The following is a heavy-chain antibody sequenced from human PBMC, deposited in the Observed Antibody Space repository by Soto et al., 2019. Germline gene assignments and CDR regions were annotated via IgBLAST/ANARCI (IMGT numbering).Heavy chain of an antibody. D-gene: IGHD3-3*01. J-gene: IGHJ4*02. Sequence: ASVKVSCKVSGYTLTELSMHWVRQAPGKGLEWMGGFDPEDGETIYAQKFQGRVTMTEDTSTDTAYMELSSLRSEDTAVYYCAWLAFLSPLYDFWSGYPMYYFDYWGQGTLVTVSS. CDR3: AWLAFLSPLYDFWSGYPMYYFDY. V-gene: IGHV1-24*01. CDR2: FDPEDGET. CDR1: GYTLTELS.